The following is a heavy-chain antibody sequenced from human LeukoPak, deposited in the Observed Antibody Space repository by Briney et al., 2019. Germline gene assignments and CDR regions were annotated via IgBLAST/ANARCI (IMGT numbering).Heavy chain of an antibody. D-gene: IGHD3-10*01. V-gene: IGHV4-59*01. CDR3: ARAGGPGSYYNPDAFDI. Sequence: SETLSLTCTVSGGSISSYYWSWIRQPPGKGLEWIGYIYYSGSTNYNPSLKSRVTISVDTSKNQFSLKLSSVTAADTAVYYCARAGGPGSYYNPDAFDIWGQGTMVTVSS. CDR2: IYYSGST. J-gene: IGHJ3*02. CDR1: GGSISSYY.